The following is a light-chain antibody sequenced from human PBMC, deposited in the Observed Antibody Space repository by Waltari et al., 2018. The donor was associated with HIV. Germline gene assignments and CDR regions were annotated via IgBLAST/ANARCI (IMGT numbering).Light chain of an antibody. CDR3: QSHDSSLSGYV. V-gene: IGLV1-40*01. CDR1: SSNIGAGYH. J-gene: IGLJ1*01. CDR2: GNS. Sequence: QSVLTQPPSVSGAPGQRVTISCTGSSSNIGAGYHVHWYQQLPGTAPKLLIYGNSNRPAGVPDRFSGSKSGTSASLAITGLQAEEEADYYCQSHDSSLSGYVFGTGTKVTVL.